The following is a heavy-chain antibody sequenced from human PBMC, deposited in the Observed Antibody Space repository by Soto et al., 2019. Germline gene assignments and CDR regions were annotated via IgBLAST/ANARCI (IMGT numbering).Heavy chain of an antibody. CDR1: GFTFSSYS. CDR2: ISSSSSHI. D-gene: IGHD3-3*01. Sequence: GGSLRLSCAASGFTFSSYSMNWVRQAPGKGLEWVSSISSSSSHINYADSVKGRFTMSRDNAKNSLYLQMNSLRAEDTAVYYCAKDPTIFGGAYGMDVWGQGTTVTVSS. V-gene: IGHV3-21*01. J-gene: IGHJ6*02. CDR3: AKDPTIFGGAYGMDV.